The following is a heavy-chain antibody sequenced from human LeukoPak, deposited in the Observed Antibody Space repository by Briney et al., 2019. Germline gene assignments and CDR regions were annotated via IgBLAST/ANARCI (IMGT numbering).Heavy chain of an antibody. CDR1: GDSLTNDFF. D-gene: IGHD3-16*01. CDR2: FCLGRDT. J-gene: IGHJ4*02. CDR3: ARWASISRQPGGFFDH. Sequence: SSETLSLTCTVSGDSLTNDFFWGWVRQPPGKELEWIGSFCLGRDTYYRPSLKSRVTISVDTSKNQFSLNLNSVTAADTAVYYCARWASISRQPGGFFDHWGQGTLVTVSS. V-gene: IGHV4-38-2*02.